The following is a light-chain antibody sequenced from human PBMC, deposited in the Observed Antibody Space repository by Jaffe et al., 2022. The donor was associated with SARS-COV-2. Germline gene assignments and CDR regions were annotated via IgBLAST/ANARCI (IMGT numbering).Light chain of an antibody. CDR2: SAS. Sequence: EIVMTQSPATLSVSPGERATLSCRASQSISSNLAWYRQKPGQAPRLLIYSASTRATGIPARFSGSGSGTEFTLTISSLQSEDFAVYYCQQYKNWPPVYTFGQGTKLEIK. V-gene: IGKV3-15*01. J-gene: IGKJ2*01. CDR1: QSISSN. CDR3: QQYKNWPPVYT.